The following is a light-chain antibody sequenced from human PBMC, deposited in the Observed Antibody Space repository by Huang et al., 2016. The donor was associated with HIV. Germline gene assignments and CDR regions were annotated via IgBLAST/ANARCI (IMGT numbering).Light chain of an antibody. V-gene: IGKV1-33*01. Sequence: DIQMTQSPSSLSASVGDRVTITCQASQDITNSLNWYQQKPGKAPKLLIYDASNLETGVPSRCSGSGSGTDFTFTISSLQPEDIATYYCQQYDNLYTFGQGTRLEIK. J-gene: IGKJ2*01. CDR1: QDITNS. CDR2: DAS. CDR3: QQYDNLYT.